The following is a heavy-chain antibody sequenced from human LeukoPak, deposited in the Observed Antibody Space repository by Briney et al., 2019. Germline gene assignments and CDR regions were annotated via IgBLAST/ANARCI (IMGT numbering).Heavy chain of an antibody. D-gene: IGHD3-22*01. Sequence: GGSLRLSCAASGFTFDDYGVSWVRQAPGKGLEWVSGINWNGGSTGYADSVKGRFTISRDNAKNSLYLQMNSLRAEDTALYYCARGAGDYYDSSGYYYFDYWGQGTLVTVSS. CDR2: INWNGGST. J-gene: IGHJ4*02. CDR3: ARGAGDYYDSSGYYYFDY. CDR1: GFTFDDYG. V-gene: IGHV3-20*04.